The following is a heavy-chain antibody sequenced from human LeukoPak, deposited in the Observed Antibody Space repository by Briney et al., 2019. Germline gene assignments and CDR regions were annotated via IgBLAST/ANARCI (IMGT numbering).Heavy chain of an antibody. D-gene: IGHD1-14*01. J-gene: IGHJ4*02. CDR2: IYYRGST. Sequence: SETLSLTCTVSGGSISSSPYYWGWIRQPPGKGLEWIGTIYYRGSTYSNPSLNSRVTISLDTSKNQFSLRLRSVTAADTAVYYCARERGIIYSHWGRGTLVTVSS. CDR1: GGSISSSPYY. V-gene: IGHV4-39*02. CDR3: ARERGIIYSH.